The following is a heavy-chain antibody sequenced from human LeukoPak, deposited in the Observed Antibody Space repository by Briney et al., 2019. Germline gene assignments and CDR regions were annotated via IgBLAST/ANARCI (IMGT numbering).Heavy chain of an antibody. CDR2: INHSGST. D-gene: IGHD5-12*01. CDR1: GGSFSGYY. CDR3: ARKSGRFDP. V-gene: IGHV4-34*01. Sequence: SETLSLTCAVYGGSFSGYYWSWLRQPTGKGLEWIGEINHSGSTNYNPSLKSRVTISVDTSKNQFSLKLSSVTAADTAVYYCARKSGRFDPWGQGTLVTVSS. J-gene: IGHJ5*02.